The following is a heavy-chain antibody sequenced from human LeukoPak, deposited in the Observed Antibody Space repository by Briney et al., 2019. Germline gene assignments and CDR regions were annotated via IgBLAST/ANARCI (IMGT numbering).Heavy chain of an antibody. D-gene: IGHD3-10*02. V-gene: IGHV3-23*01. J-gene: IGHJ5*02. CDR2: IGGSGDGT. CDR3: AKDRGPYVGIDNNWFDP. Sequence: GGSLRLSCAASGFTFNKYWMHWVRQAPGKGLEWVSGIGGSGDGTHYTHSVKGRFTISRDNSKNTLYLQMNSLRAEDTAVYYCAKDRGPYVGIDNNWFDPWGQGTLVIVSS. CDR1: GFTFNKYW.